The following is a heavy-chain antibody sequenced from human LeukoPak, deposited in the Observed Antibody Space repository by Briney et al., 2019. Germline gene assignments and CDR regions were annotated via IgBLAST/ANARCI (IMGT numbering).Heavy chain of an antibody. CDR3: TRDTNLRY. J-gene: IGHJ4*02. CDR2: MNHDGSEK. V-gene: IGHV3-7*01. CDR1: GFTFSVYW. D-gene: IGHD1-14*01. Sequence: PGGSLRLSCATSGFTFSVYWMTWVRQAPGKGLEWVATMNHDGSEKYYVDSVKGRFTISRDNAKKSLYVLLNSLRADDTAVYYCTRDTNLRYWGQGVPVTVSS.